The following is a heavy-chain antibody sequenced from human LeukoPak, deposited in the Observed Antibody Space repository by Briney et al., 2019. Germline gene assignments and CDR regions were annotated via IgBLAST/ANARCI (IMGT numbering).Heavy chain of an antibody. J-gene: IGHJ5*02. Sequence: GGSLRLSCAASGFTFSSYWMSWVRQAPGKGLEWGANIKQDGSEKYYVDSVKGRFTISRDNAKNSLYLQMNSLRAEDTAVYYCARDLSDYGRDNWFDPWGQGTLVTVSS. CDR1: GFTFSSYW. V-gene: IGHV3-7*04. CDR2: IKQDGSEK. D-gene: IGHD4-17*01. CDR3: ARDLSDYGRDNWFDP.